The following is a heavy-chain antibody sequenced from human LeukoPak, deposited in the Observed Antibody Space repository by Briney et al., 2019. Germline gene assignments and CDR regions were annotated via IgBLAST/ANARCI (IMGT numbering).Heavy chain of an antibody. Sequence: GGSLRLSCAASGFTFSSYWMSWVRQAPGKGLEWVANIKQDGSEKYYVDSVKGRFTISRDNAKSSLYLQMNNLRAEDAAVYYCARDPGLPRAYTVDYWGQGTLVTVSS. J-gene: IGHJ4*02. CDR2: IKQDGSEK. CDR3: ARDPGLPRAYTVDY. V-gene: IGHV3-7*01. CDR1: GFTFSSYW. D-gene: IGHD1-1*01.